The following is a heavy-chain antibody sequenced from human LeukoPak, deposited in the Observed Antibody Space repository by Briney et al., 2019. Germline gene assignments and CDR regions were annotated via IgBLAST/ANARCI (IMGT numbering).Heavy chain of an antibody. V-gene: IGHV1-2*02. CDR3: ARAHLLTIFGVENWFDP. J-gene: IGHJ5*02. CDR2: INPNSGGT. CDR1: GYTFTGYY. Sequence: ASVKVSCKASGYTFTGYYMHWVRQAPGQGLEWMGWINPNSGGTNYAQKFQGRVTMTRYTSISTAYMELSRLRSDDTAVYYCARAHLLTIFGVENWFDPWGQGTLVTVSS. D-gene: IGHD3-3*01.